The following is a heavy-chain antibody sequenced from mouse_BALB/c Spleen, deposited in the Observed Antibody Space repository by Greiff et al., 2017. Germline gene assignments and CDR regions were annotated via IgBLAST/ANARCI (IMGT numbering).Heavy chain of an antibody. Sequence: EVMLQESGGGLVKLGGSLKLSCAASGFTFSSYYMSWVRQTPEKRLELVAAINSNGGSTYYPDTVKGRFTISRDNAKNTLYLQMSSLKSEDTALYYYARHELDGNFAYWGQGTLVTVSA. D-gene: IGHD2-1*01. CDR3: ARHELDGNFAY. V-gene: IGHV5-6-2*01. CDR2: INSNGGST. J-gene: IGHJ3*01. CDR1: GFTFSSYY.